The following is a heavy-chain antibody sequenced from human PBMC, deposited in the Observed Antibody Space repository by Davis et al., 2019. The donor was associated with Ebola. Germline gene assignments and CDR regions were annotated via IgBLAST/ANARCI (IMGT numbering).Heavy chain of an antibody. Sequence: SVKVSCKASGYTFTGYYLHWVRQAPGQGLEWMGRIIPVVDTKDYAQKFQGRVTLTADKATNTAYMELSGLRFDDTAVYYCARGKWFDPWGQGTLVSVTS. CDR2: IIPVVDTK. J-gene: IGHJ5*02. CDR1: GYTFTGYY. V-gene: IGHV1-69*08. CDR3: ARGKWFDP.